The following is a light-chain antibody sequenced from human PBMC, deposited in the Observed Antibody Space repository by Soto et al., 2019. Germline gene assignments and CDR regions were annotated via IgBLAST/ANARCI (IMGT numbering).Light chain of an antibody. CDR1: QPISSHNY. V-gene: IGKV3-20*01. J-gene: IGKJ4*01. Sequence: EIVLTQSPGTLSLSPGERATLSCRASQPISSHNYLAWYQQKPGQAPRVLIYGASRRATGISDRFSGSGSVTDFTLTISRLEPEDVAVYYCQQYDNSPLTFGGGTKVEIK. CDR2: GAS. CDR3: QQYDNSPLT.